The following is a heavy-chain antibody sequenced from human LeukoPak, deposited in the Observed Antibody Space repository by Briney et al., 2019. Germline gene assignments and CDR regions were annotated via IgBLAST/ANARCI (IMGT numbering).Heavy chain of an antibody. CDR2: ISSSSSYI. V-gene: IGHV3-21*01. Sequence: GGSLRLSCAASGFTFSNYSMNWVRQAPGKGLEWVSSISSSSSYIYYADSVKGRFTISRDNAKNSLYLQMNSLRAEDTAVYYCARLRSGLALDYWGQGTLVTVSS. CDR3: ARLRSGLALDY. CDR1: GFTFSNYS. J-gene: IGHJ4*02. D-gene: IGHD6-19*01.